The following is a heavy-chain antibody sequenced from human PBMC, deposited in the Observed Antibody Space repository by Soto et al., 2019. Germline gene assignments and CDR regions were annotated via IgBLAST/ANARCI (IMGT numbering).Heavy chain of an antibody. CDR3: ARGVVVVAASQLGWFDP. Sequence: PPVKVSCKASGGTFSSYAITWVRQAPGQGLEWMGGIIPIFGTANYAQKFQGRLTITADESTTTAYMELRSLRSDDTAVYYCARGVVVVAASQLGWFDPWGQGTLVTVSS. CDR2: IIPIFGTA. D-gene: IGHD2-15*01. J-gene: IGHJ5*02. CDR1: GGTFSSYA. V-gene: IGHV1-69*13.